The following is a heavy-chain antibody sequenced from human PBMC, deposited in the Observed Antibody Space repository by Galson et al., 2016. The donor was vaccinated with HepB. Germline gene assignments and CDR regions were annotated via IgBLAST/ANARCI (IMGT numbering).Heavy chain of an antibody. CDR1: GFSFSGSA. D-gene: IGHD3-10*01. CDR2: SGSRINSYAT. CDR3: IRGDLKLDY. Sequence: LRLSCAASGFSFSGSAMHWVRQASGKGLEWVGRSGSRINSYATVYVASVKGRFIISRDDSKNIVFLQMNSLKTEDTAVYYCIRGDLKLDYWGQGTLVTVSS. J-gene: IGHJ4*02. V-gene: IGHV3-73*01.